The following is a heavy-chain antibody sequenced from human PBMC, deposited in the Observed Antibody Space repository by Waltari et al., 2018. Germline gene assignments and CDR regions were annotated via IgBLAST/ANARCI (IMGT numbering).Heavy chain of an antibody. D-gene: IGHD7-27*01. J-gene: IGHJ3*01. Sequence: EVQLLESGGGLVQPGGSLRLSCAASGFTFSKYAMSWVRQAPGEGLEWVYAITARAVSTYYADSVEGRFTISRDNSKSTVYLQMRSLRAEDTAVYYCAKLQYNTGGAFDLWGQGTMVTVSS. CDR1: GFTFSKYA. CDR3: AKLQYNTGGAFDL. CDR2: ITARAVST. V-gene: IGHV3-23*01.